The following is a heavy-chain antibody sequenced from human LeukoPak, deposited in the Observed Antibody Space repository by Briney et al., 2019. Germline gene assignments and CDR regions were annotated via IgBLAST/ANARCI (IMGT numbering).Heavy chain of an antibody. V-gene: IGHV1-69*13. J-gene: IGHJ4*02. CDR2: IIPIFGTA. CDR3: ARTACSGGSCFLYYFDY. D-gene: IGHD2-15*01. CDR1: GGTFSSYA. Sequence: ASVKVSCKASGGTFSSYAISWVRQAPGQGLEWMGGIIPIFGTAYYAQKFQGRVTITADESTSTAYMELSSLRSEDTAVYYCARTACSGGSCFLYYFDYWGQGTLVTVSS.